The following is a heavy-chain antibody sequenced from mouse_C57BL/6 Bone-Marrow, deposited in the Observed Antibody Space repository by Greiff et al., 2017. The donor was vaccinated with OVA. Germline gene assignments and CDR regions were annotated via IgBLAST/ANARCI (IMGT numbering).Heavy chain of an antibody. D-gene: IGHD1-1*01. CDR1: GFTFSSYA. CDR2: ISDGGSYT. J-gene: IGHJ1*03. V-gene: IGHV5-4*01. CDR3: ARDPYGDWYFDV. Sequence: EVKLMESGGGLVKPGGSLKLSCAASGFTFSSYAMSWVRQTPEKRLEWVATISDGGSYTYYPDNVKGRFTISRDNAKNNLYLQMSHLKSEDTAMYYCARDPYGDWYFDVWAQGPRSPSPQ.